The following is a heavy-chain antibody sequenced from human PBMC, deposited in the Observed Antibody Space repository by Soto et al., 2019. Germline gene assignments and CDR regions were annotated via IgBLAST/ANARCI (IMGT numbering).Heavy chain of an antibody. CDR2: IYTSGST. Sequence: SETLSLTCTVSGGSISSYYWSWIRQPAGKGLEWIGRIYTSGSTNYNPSLKSRVTMSVDTSKNQFPLKLSSVTAADTAVYYCARSVAVAGTVYYGMDVWGQGTTVTVSS. V-gene: IGHV4-4*07. J-gene: IGHJ6*02. D-gene: IGHD6-19*01. CDR1: GGSISSYY. CDR3: ARSVAVAGTVYYGMDV.